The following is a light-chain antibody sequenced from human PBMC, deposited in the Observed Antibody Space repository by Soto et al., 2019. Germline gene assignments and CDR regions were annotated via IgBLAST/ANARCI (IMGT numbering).Light chain of an antibody. CDR2: DVS. Sequence: SGLPQPRSVSGAPGQSVTISCTGTSSDVGGYNYVSWYQQHPGKGPKLMIYDVSKRPSGGPDRFSGSKSGNTASLTISGLQAEDEADYYCCSYAGTYTLYVFGTGTKVTVL. V-gene: IGLV2-11*01. CDR3: CSYAGTYTLYV. CDR1: SSDVGGYNY. J-gene: IGLJ1*01.